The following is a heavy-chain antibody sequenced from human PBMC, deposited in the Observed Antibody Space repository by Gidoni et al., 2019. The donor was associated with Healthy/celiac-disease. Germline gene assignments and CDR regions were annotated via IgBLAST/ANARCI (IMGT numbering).Heavy chain of an antibody. D-gene: IGHD3-22*01. V-gene: IGHV3-21*01. CDR2: ISSSSSYI. CDR1: GFTFSSYS. Sequence: EVQLVESGGGLVKPGGSLRLSCAASGFTFSSYSMNWVRQAPGKGLEWVSSISSSSSYIYYADSVKGRFTISRDNAKNSLYLQMNSLRAEDTAVYHCARDLMAHGSSGYVVDFDYWGQGTLVTVSS. J-gene: IGHJ4*02. CDR3: ARDLMAHGSSGYVVDFDY.